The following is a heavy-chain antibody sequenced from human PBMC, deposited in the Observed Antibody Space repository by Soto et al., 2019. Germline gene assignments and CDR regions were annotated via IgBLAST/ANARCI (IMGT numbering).Heavy chain of an antibody. CDR2: VNSDGSST. CDR3: ARDFEY. Sequence: EVQLVESGGGLVQPGGSLRLSCEASGFTFSTFWMHWVRQAPGKGLVWVSRVNSDGSSTYYADSVKGRVTISRDNAKNTLYLQLNSLSPGDTAVYYCARDFEYGGRETLLPFPS. J-gene: IGHJ4*02. V-gene: IGHV3-74*01. CDR1: GFTFSTFW.